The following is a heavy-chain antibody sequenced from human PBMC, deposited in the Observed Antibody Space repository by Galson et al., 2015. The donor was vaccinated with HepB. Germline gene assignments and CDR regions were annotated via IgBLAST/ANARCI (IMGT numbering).Heavy chain of an antibody. CDR2: FYYSGST. CDR1: GGSIDFSY. J-gene: IGHJ4*02. Sequence: SETLSLTCTVSGGSIDFSYWTWIRQPPGKGLEWIGYFYYSGSTNYNPSLKSQVTISVDTSKNQFSLKLNSVTAADTAVYYCAKARANWDLDIDYWGQGTLVTVSS. D-gene: IGHD1-1*01. CDR3: AKARANWDLDIDY. V-gene: IGHV4-59*01.